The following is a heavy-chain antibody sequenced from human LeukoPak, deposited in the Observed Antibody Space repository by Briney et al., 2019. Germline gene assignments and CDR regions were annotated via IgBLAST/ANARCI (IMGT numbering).Heavy chain of an antibody. CDR2: SYYSGST. D-gene: IGHD2-2*01. CDR1: GRSISSSGYY. J-gene: IGHJ5*02. V-gene: IGHV4-39*01. Sequence: ASETLSLTCTVSGRSISSSGYYWGWIPQPPGKGLVGIGSSYYSGSTSYNPSLKRRVTISVRTSNNQFSLKLSSVTAADTAVYYCARLMGYCSSTSCPNWLDPWGGGTLVSVSS. CDR3: ARLMGYCSSTSCPNWLDP.